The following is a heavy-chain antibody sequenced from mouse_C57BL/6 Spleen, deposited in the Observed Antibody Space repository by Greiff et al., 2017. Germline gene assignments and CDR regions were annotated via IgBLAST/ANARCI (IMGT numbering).Heavy chain of an antibody. CDR1: GYTFTSYW. J-gene: IGHJ1*03. CDR2: IYPGSGST. CDR3: AREGVTTVEGYFDV. Sequence: QVQLQQPGAELVKPGASVKMSCKASGYTFTSYWITWVKQRPGQGLEWIGDIYPGSGSTNYTEKFKSKATLTVDTSSSTAYMQLSSLTSEDSAVYYCAREGVTTVEGYFDVWGTGTPVTVSS. V-gene: IGHV1-55*01. D-gene: IGHD1-1*01.